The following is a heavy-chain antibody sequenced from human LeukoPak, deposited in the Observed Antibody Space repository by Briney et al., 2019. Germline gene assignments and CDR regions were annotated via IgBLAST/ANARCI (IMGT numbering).Heavy chain of an antibody. J-gene: IGHJ4*02. V-gene: IGHV4-31*03. Sequence: SQTLSLTCTVSGGSISSGGYYWSWTRQHPGKGLEWIGYIYYSGSTYYNPSLKSRVTISVDTSKNQFSLKLSSVTAADTAVYYCARARIGYCSSTSCYAGGLEYYFDYWGQGTLVTVSS. CDR3: ARARIGYCSSTSCYAGGLEYYFDY. CDR2: IYYSGST. D-gene: IGHD2-2*01. CDR1: GGSISSGGYY.